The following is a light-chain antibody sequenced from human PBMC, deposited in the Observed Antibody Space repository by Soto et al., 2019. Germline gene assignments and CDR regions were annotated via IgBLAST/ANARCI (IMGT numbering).Light chain of an antibody. CDR3: QQYNNWPPYT. CDR1: QNVNSN. J-gene: IGKJ2*01. V-gene: IGKV3-15*01. CDR2: GAS. Sequence: EIVMTQSPVTLSVSPGEGATLSCRASQNVNSNLAWYQQKPGQAPRLLIYGASTRATGIPARFSGSGSGTEFTPTINSLQSEDFAVYYCQQYNNWPPYTFGQGTKLEI.